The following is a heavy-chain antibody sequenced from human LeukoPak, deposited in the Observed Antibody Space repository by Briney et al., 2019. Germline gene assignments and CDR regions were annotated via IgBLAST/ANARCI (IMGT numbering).Heavy chain of an antibody. J-gene: IGHJ4*02. CDR2: ISPSSSYI. Sequence: PGGSLRLSCAASGFTFSSYTMNWVRQAPGKGLGWVSTISPSSSYIYYADSAKGRFTISRDNAKNSLYLQMNSLRPEDTAVYYCARDPVVPDDGYYSDYWGQGTLVTVSS. CDR3: ARDPVVPDDGYYSDY. CDR1: GFTFSSYT. V-gene: IGHV3-21*01. D-gene: IGHD2-2*01.